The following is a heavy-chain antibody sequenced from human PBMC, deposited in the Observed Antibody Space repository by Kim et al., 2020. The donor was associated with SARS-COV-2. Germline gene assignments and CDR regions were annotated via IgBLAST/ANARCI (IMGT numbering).Heavy chain of an antibody. D-gene: IGHD6-13*01. Sequence: YSLSVKRRRPINPDTSKNPFSLQLNSVTPEDTAVYYCARERSSSGYYFAYWGQGTLVTVSS. CDR3: ARERSSSGYYFAY. V-gene: IGHV6-1*01. J-gene: IGHJ4*02.